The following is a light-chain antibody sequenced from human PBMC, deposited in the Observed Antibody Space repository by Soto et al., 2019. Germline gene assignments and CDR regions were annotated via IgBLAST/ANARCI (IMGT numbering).Light chain of an antibody. V-gene: IGKV3-20*01. CDR2: GAS. Sequence: EIVMTQSPATLSVSPGERATLSCRASQSVSSYLAWYQQKPGQAPRLLLYGASTRATGIPDRFSGSGSGTDFTLTISRVEPEDFAVFYCQHYGSSPLTFGGGTKVDI. J-gene: IGKJ4*01. CDR3: QHYGSSPLT. CDR1: QSVSSY.